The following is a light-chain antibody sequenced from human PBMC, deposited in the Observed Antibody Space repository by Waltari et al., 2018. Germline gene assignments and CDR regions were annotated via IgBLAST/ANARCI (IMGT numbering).Light chain of an antibody. CDR3: GSYAGGTSWV. CDR2: DAT. CDR1: SGDIWTYHL. V-gene: IGLV2-23*01. Sequence: QSALTQPASVSGSPGQSITIPCTGSSGDIWTYHLAPWYQQHPGNAPRLLIHDATKRPSGISSRFSGSKSGNTASLTISGLQAEDEADYFCGSYAGGTSWVFGGGTQVTVL. J-gene: IGLJ3*02.